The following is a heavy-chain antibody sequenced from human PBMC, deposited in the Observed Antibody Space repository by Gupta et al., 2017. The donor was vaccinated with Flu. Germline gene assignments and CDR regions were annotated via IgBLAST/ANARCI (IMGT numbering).Heavy chain of an antibody. Sequence: QVQLQQWGAGLLKPSETLSLTCAVYGGSFSGYYWSWIRQPPGKGLEWIGEINHSGSTNYNPSLKSRVTISVDTSKNQFSLKLSSVTAADTAVYYCARGELRCYTGWGQGTLVTVSS. J-gene: IGHJ4*02. CDR1: GGSFSGYY. CDR2: INHSGST. V-gene: IGHV4-34*01. CDR3: ARGELRCYTG. D-gene: IGHD4/OR15-4a*01.